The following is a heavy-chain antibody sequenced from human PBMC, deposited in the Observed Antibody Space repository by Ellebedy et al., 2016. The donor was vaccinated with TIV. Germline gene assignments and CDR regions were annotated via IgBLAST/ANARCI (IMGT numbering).Heavy chain of an antibody. J-gene: IGHJ3*01. Sequence: GESLKISCAASGFTFSSYEMNWVRQAPGKGLEWVSYISNTGFTIHYADSVKGRFTISRDNAKNSLYLQMNSLRAEDTAVYYCARETYHSRQDDSFDVWGQGTMVTVSA. CDR2: ISNTGFTI. V-gene: IGHV3-48*03. D-gene: IGHD2-2*01. CDR3: ARETYHSRQDDSFDV. CDR1: GFTFSSYE.